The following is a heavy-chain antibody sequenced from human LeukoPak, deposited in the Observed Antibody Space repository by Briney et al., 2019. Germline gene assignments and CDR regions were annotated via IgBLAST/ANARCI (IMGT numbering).Heavy chain of an antibody. CDR1: GYSFTTYW. D-gene: IGHD6-19*01. J-gene: IGHJ4*02. CDR3: ALGMYRSGWRFDY. Sequence: GESLKISCEGSGYSFTTYWIGWVRQMPGKGLEWMGIIYPGDSDTRYSPPFQGQVTISADKSISTAYLQWSSLKTSDTAMYYCALGMYRSGWRFDYWGQGTLVTVSS. CDR2: IYPGDSDT. V-gene: IGHV5-51*01.